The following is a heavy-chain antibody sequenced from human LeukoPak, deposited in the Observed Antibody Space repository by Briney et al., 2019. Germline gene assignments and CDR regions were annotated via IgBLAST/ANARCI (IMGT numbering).Heavy chain of an antibody. Sequence: PGGSLRLSCAASGFTFDDYTMHWVRQAPGKGLEWVSLISWDGSSTYYADSVKGRFTISRDNRENSLYLQMNSLRTEDIGLYYCAKDAGHSSGWSNVFDYWGQGTLVTVSS. D-gene: IGHD6-19*01. V-gene: IGHV3-43*01. CDR1: GFTFDDYT. CDR2: ISWDGSST. CDR3: AKDAGHSSGWSNVFDY. J-gene: IGHJ4*01.